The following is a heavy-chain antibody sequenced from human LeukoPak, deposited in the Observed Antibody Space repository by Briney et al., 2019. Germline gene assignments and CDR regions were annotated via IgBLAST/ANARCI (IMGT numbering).Heavy chain of an antibody. CDR3: ASPLYYYGMDV. CDR2: INHSGST. V-gene: IGHV4-34*01. J-gene: IGHJ6*02. CDR1: GGSFSGYY. Sequence: PSETLSLTCAVDGGSFSGYYWSWIRQPPGKGLEWIGKINHSGSTNYNPSLKSRVTIAVDTSKNQLSLKLSSGTAADTALCDGASPLYYYGMDVWGQGTTVTVSS.